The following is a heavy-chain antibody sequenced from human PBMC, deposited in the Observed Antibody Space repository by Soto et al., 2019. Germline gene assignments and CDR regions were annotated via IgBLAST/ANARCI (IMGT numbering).Heavy chain of an antibody. Sequence: EVQLVESGGGLVKPGGSLRLSCAASGFTFSSYSMNWVRQAPGKGLEWVSSISSSSSYIYYADSVKGRFTISRDNAKNSLYLQMNSLGAEDTAVYYCARDYGDYGTNWFDPWGQGTLVTVSS. J-gene: IGHJ5*02. CDR1: GFTFSSYS. D-gene: IGHD4-17*01. CDR3: ARDYGDYGTNWFDP. V-gene: IGHV3-21*01. CDR2: ISSSSSYI.